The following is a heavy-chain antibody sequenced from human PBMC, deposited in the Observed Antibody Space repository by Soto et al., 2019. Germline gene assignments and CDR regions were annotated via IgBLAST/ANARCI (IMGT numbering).Heavy chain of an antibody. V-gene: IGHV4-59*01. Sequence: QVQLQESGPGLVRPSETLSLICTVSGGSISSYYWSWIRQSTGKGLEWIGYIYDSGSTKYTPSLRRRGTISSDTANNQFFLQLSFVTAADTAVYYCAREDNFDCGGFPIWGQGTLVTVSS. CDR1: GGSISSYY. J-gene: IGHJ4*02. CDR2: IYDSGST. CDR3: AREDNFDCGGFPI. D-gene: IGHD2-21*01.